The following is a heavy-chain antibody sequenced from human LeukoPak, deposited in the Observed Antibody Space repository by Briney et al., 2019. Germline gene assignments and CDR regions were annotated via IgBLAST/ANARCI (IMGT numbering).Heavy chain of an antibody. CDR3: ARQPTGDFYVFDI. D-gene: IGHD7-27*01. Sequence: PSETLSLTCAVSVGSICSSNYYWGWIRQAPGKGLEWIGNIYYSGNTYYNPSLKSRVTISVDTSKNQFSLKLSSVTAADTAVYYCARQPTGDFYVFDIWGQGTMVTVSS. CDR1: VGSICSSNYY. V-gene: IGHV4-39*01. J-gene: IGHJ3*02. CDR2: IYYSGNT.